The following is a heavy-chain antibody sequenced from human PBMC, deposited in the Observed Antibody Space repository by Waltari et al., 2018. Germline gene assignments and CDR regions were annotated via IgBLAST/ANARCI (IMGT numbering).Heavy chain of an antibody. CDR3: ARGSLYGFWSADYPDAAYFQI. Sequence: QVQLQESGPGLVKPSETLSLTCAVSGYSISSNYYWGWIRQTPGKGLEWIGSVYHSGSTFYNPTLESRVLISVDTSKNQFSLSLKSATAADTGVYYCARGSLYGFWSADYPDAAYFQIWGQGTLVTVSS. J-gene: IGHJ1*01. CDR1: GYSISSNYY. CDR2: VYHSGST. V-gene: IGHV4-38-2*01. D-gene: IGHD3-3*01.